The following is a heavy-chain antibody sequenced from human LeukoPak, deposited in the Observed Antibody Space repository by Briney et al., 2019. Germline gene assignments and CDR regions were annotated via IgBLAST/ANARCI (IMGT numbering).Heavy chain of an antibody. CDR3: ARHLKYYDILTGYYTGSFDY. CDR1: GGSFSGYY. V-gene: IGHV4-34*01. J-gene: IGHJ4*02. CDR2: INHSGST. D-gene: IGHD3-9*01. Sequence: PSETLSLTCAVYGGSFSGYYWSWIRQPPGKGLEWIGEINHSGSTNYNPSLKSRVTISVDTSKNQFSLKLSSVTAADTAVYYCARHLKYYDILTGYYTGSFDYWGQGTLVTVSS.